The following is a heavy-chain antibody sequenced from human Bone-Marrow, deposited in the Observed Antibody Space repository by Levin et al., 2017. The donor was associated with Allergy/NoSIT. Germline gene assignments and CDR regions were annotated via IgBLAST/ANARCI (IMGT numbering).Heavy chain of an antibody. D-gene: IGHD3-16*02. CDR2: INPNSGGT. J-gene: IGHJ4*02. CDR3: FIMITFGGVIVVVDY. V-gene: IGHV1-2*02. CDR1: GYTFTGYY. Sequence: ASVKVSCKASGYTFTGYYMHWVRQAPGQGLEWMGWINPNSGGTNYAQKFQGRVTMTRDTSISTAYMELSRLRSDDTAVYYCFIMITFGGVIVVVDYWGQGTLVTVSS.